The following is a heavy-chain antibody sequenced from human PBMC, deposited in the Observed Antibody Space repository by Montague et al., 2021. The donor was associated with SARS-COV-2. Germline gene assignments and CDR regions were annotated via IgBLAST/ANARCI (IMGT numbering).Heavy chain of an antibody. CDR2: PLLETKRYN. J-gene: IGHJ6*02. CDR1: GDSVVELRRR. D-gene: IGHD1-1*01. Sequence: CAISGDSVVELRRRSEEHTPELQSHSECVCRPLLETKRYNDYAVSVRGRVTINPDTSKNQFSLQLNSVTPEDTAIYYCTSGREGNYNVMDVWGQGTTVTGSS. CDR3: TSGREGNYNVMDV. V-gene: IGHV6-1*01.